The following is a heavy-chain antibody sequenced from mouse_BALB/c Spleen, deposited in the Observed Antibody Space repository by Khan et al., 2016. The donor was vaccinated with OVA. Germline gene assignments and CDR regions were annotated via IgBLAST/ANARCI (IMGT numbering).Heavy chain of an antibody. V-gene: IGHV2-9*02. Sequence: QVQPKQSGPGLVAPSQSLSITCTVSGFSLTSYGVHWVRQPPGKGLEWRGVIWAGGSTNYNSALMSRLSISKDNSKSQVFLKMNSLQTDDTAMYYCARLEDIWGQGTTLTVSS. CDR3: ARLEDI. CDR2: IWAGGST. J-gene: IGHJ2*01. D-gene: IGHD1-3*01. CDR1: GFSLTSYG.